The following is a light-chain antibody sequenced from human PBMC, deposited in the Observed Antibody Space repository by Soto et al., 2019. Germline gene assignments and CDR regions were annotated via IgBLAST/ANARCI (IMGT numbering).Light chain of an antibody. Sequence: EIVLTQSPGTLSLSPGERATLSCRASQSVSSTYLAWYQQKPGQAPRLLIYGASSRATGIPDRFSGSGSGTDFTLTIRRLXXXXFAVYYCQQYGAXXYTFGQGTKXXTK. CDR1: QSVSSTY. V-gene: IGKV3-20*01. CDR2: GAS. CDR3: QQYGAXXYT. J-gene: IGKJ2*01.